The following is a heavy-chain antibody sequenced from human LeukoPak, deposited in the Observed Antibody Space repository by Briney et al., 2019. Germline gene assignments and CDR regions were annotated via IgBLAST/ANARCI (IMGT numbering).Heavy chain of an antibody. Sequence: SVKVSCKASGYTFTSYGISWVRQAPGQGLEWMGGIIPIFGTANYAQKFQGRVTITADKSTSTAYMELSSLRSEDTAVYYCARDYYGSGSYFAYYFDYWGQGTLVTVSS. CDR2: IIPIFGTA. CDR3: ARDYYGSGSYFAYYFDY. CDR1: GYTFTSYG. D-gene: IGHD3-10*01. J-gene: IGHJ4*02. V-gene: IGHV1-69*06.